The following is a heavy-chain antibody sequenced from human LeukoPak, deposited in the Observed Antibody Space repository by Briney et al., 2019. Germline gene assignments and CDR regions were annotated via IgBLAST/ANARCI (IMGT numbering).Heavy chain of an antibody. CDR1: GFTFSSYS. J-gene: IGHJ4*02. Sequence: GGSLRLSCAASGFTFSSYSMNWVRQAPGKGLEWVSSISSSSSYIYYADSVKGRFTISRDNAKNSLYLQMNSLRAEDTAVYYCASEVGAMSGGSYWGQGTLVTVSS. CDR2: ISSSSSYI. D-gene: IGHD1-26*01. CDR3: ASEVGAMSGGSY. V-gene: IGHV3-21*01.